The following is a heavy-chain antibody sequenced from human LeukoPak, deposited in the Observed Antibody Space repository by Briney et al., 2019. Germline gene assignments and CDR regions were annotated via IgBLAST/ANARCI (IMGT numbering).Heavy chain of an antibody. CDR2: ISGSGGST. Sequence: GGTLRLSCAASGFTFSSYGMSWVRQAPGKGLEWVSAISGSGGSTYYADSVKGRFTISRDNSKNTLYLQMNSLRAEDTAVYYCAKDSNYYDSSAPWFDYWGQGTLVTVSS. J-gene: IGHJ4*02. CDR3: AKDSNYYDSSAPWFDY. D-gene: IGHD3-22*01. V-gene: IGHV3-23*01. CDR1: GFTFSSYG.